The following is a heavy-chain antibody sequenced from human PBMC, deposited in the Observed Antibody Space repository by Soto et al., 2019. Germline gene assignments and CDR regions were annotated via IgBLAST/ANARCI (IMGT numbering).Heavy chain of an antibody. J-gene: IGHJ1*01. CDR3: ARSPRGELLLRGSFQH. CDR2: IIPIFGTA. Sequence: ASVKVSCKASGGTFSSYAISWVRQAPGQGLEWMGGIIPIFGTANYAQKFQGRVTITADESTSTAYMELSSLRSEDTAVYYCARSPRGELLLRGSFQHWGQGTLVTVSS. D-gene: IGHD1-26*01. CDR1: GGTFSSYA. V-gene: IGHV1-69*13.